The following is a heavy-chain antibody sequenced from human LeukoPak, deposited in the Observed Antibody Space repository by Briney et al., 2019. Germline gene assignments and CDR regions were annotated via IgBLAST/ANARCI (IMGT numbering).Heavy chain of an antibody. CDR3: AKGMPDMAYLDC. J-gene: IGHJ4*02. D-gene: IGHD5-18*01. CDR2: ITISGGT. CDR1: GFPLSNYG. Sequence: GGSLRLSCAASGFPLSNYGMSWVRQAPGKGLEWVSYITISGGTYYADSVKGRFTISRDSAKNSLSLQMNSLRAEDTAVYYCAKGMPDMAYLDCWGQGTLVTVSS. V-gene: IGHV3-48*01.